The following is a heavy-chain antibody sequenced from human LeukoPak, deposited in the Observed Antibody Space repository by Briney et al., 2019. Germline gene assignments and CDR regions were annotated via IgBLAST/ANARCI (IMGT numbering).Heavy chain of an antibody. CDR3: AKAPPYYDFWSGYYDYYGMDV. CDR1: GFTFSNYN. CDR2: ISSSSTDI. D-gene: IGHD3-3*01. V-gene: IGHV3-21*04. J-gene: IGHJ6*02. Sequence: GGSLRLSCAVSGFTFSNYNMNWVRQAPGKGPEWVSFISSSSTDIYYADAVKGRFTISRDNANNALYLQMNSLRAEDTAVYYCAKAPPYYDFWSGYYDYYGMDVWGQGTTVTVSS.